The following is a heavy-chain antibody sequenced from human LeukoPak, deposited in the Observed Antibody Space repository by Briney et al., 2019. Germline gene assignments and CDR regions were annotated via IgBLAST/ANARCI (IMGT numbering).Heavy chain of an antibody. CDR3: ARVKIVVLVAALTDNAFDI. D-gene: IGHD2-15*01. J-gene: IGHJ3*02. V-gene: IGHV1-2*02. CDR2: INPNSGGT. Sequence: GASVKVSCKASGYTFTGYYMHWVRQAPGQGLEWMGWINPNSGGTNYAQKFQGRVTMTRDASISTAYMELSRLRSDDTAVYYCARVKIVVLVAALTDNAFDIWGQGTMVTVSS. CDR1: GYTFTGYY.